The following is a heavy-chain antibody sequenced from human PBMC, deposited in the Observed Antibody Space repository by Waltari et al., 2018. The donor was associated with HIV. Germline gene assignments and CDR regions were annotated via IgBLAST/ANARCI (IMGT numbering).Heavy chain of an antibody. V-gene: IGHV1-69*12. CDR2: IIPIFGTA. D-gene: IGHD2-2*02. Sequence: QVQLVQSGAAVKKPGSSVKVSCKASGGTFRSYAISWVRQAPGPGLEWMGGIIPIFGTANYAQKFQGRVTITADESTSTAYMELSSLRSEDTAVYYCASTLNCSSTSCYRRYGMDVWGQGTTVTVSS. J-gene: IGHJ6*02. CDR1: GGTFRSYA. CDR3: ASTLNCSSTSCYRRYGMDV.